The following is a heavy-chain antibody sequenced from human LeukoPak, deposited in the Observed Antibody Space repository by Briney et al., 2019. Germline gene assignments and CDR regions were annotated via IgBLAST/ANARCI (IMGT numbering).Heavy chain of an antibody. J-gene: IGHJ3*02. V-gene: IGHV3-23*01. CDR1: GFTVSSNY. CDR3: ARSLNLGAFDI. Sequence: GGSLRLSCAASGFTVSSNYMSWVRQAPGKGLEWVSAISGSGGSTYYADSVKGRFTISRDNSKNTLYLQMNSLRAEDTAVYYCARSLNLGAFDIWGQGTMVTVSS. CDR2: ISGSGGST. D-gene: IGHD1-14*01.